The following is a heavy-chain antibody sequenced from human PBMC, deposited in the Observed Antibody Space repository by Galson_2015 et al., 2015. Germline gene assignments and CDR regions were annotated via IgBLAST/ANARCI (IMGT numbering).Heavy chain of an antibody. V-gene: IGHV3-9*01. D-gene: IGHD3-10*01. J-gene: IGHJ3*01. CDR2: ISWNSGSI. CDR3: AKGGRGITMVRGVTFDY. CDR1: GFTFDDYA. Sequence: SLRLSCAASGFTFDDYAMHWVRQAPGKGLEWVSGISWNSGSIGYADSVKGRFTISRDNAKNSLYLQMNSLRAEDTALYYCAKGGRGITMVRGVTFDYWGQGQWSPSLQ.